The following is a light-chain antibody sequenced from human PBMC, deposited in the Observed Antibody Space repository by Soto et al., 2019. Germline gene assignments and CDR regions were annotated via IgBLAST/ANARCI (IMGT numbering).Light chain of an antibody. V-gene: IGKV3-20*01. CDR1: QDVTNY. CDR2: GAS. J-gene: IGKJ4*01. CDR3: HQYGGSLT. Sequence: VLTQSPGTLSLSPGERATLSCRASQDVTNYLAWYQQKPGQTPRLLIYGASTRATGIPDRFSGSGSGTDFTLTISRLEPEDFAVYYCHQYGGSLTFGGGTKVEIK.